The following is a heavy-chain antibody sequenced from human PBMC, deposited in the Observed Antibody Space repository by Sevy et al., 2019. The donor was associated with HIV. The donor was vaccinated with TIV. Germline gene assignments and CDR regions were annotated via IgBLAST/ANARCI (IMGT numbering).Heavy chain of an antibody. Sequence: ASVKVSCKASGYTFTGYYMHWVRQAPGQGLEWMGRINPNSGGTNYAQKFQGRVTMTRDTSISTAYMELGRLRSDDTAVYYCARESYYDFWSGYYSPYYYGMDVWGQGTTVTVSS. D-gene: IGHD3-3*01. CDR1: GYTFTGYY. J-gene: IGHJ6*02. V-gene: IGHV1-2*06. CDR3: ARESYYDFWSGYYSPYYYGMDV. CDR2: INPNSGGT.